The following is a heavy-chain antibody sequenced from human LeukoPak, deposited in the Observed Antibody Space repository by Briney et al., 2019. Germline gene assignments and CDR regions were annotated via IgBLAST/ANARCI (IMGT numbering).Heavy chain of an antibody. CDR3: ARLSGDCGGDCLDY. Sequence: ASETLSLTCAVYGGSFSGYYWSWIRQPPGKGLEWIGEINHSGSTNYNPSLKSRVTISVDTSKNQFSLKLSSVTAADTAVYYCARLSGDCGGDCLDYWGQGTLVTVSS. CDR2: INHSGST. J-gene: IGHJ4*02. V-gene: IGHV4-34*01. D-gene: IGHD2-21*02. CDR1: GGSFSGYY.